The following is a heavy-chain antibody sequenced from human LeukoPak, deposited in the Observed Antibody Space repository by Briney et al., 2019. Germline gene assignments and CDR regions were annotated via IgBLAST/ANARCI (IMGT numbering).Heavy chain of an antibody. Sequence: GGSLSLSCAASGFTVSSNYMSWVRQAPGKGLEWVSVIYSGGSTYYADSVKGRFTISRDNSKNTLYLQMNSLRAEDTAVYYCARGRDELRVVFGAFDIWGQGTMVTVSS. J-gene: IGHJ3*02. CDR1: GFTVSSNY. D-gene: IGHD2-8*02. CDR2: IYSGGST. V-gene: IGHV3-53*01. CDR3: ARGRDELRVVFGAFDI.